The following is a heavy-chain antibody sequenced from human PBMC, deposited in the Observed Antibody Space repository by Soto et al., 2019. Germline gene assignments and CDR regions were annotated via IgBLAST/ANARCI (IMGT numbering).Heavy chain of an antibody. J-gene: IGHJ6*02. CDR2: IYWDDDK. CDR3: ARRPGINFYYGMDV. CDR1: GFSLSTTGVG. Sequence: QITLKESGPTLVKPTQTLTLTCTFSGFSLSTTGVGVGWIRQPPGKALEWLALIYWDDDKRYSPSLKSRLTITKDTSKNQVVIIMTNMDPVDTATYYCARRPGINFYYGMDVWGQGTTVTVSS. V-gene: IGHV2-5*02.